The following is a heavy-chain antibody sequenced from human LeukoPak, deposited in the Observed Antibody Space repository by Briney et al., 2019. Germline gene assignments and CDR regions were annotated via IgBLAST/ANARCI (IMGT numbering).Heavy chain of an antibody. CDR3: AKGRAMAGSDY. J-gene: IGHJ4*02. CDR1: GFTFSSYA. Sequence: GGSLRLSCAASGFTFSSYAMSWVRQAPGKGLEWVSGISGSGDSTYYADSVKGRFTVSRDNSRNTLYLQMNSLRAEDTAVYYCAKGRAMAGSDYWGQGTLVTVSS. CDR2: ISGSGDST. D-gene: IGHD6-19*01. V-gene: IGHV3-23*01.